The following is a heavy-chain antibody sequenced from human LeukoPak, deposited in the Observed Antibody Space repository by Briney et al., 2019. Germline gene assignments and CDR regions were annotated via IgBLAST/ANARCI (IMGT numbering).Heavy chain of an antibody. J-gene: IGHJ4*02. Sequence: PGGSLRLSRAASGFTVSSNYMSCVRQSPGKGLEWVSVIYRGCRTYYADSVKGRFTISRDNSENTLYLQMNSLRAEETAVYYCARWVLDWGQGTLVTVSS. V-gene: IGHV3-53*01. CDR1: GFTVSSNY. D-gene: IGHD3-3*01. CDR2: IYRGCRT. CDR3: ARWVLD.